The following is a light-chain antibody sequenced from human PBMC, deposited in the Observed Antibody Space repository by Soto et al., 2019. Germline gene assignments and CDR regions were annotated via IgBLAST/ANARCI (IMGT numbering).Light chain of an antibody. Sequence: EIVLTQSPATLSLSPGEIATLSFRASQSVSSYLAWYQQKPGQAPRLLIYDASTRATGIPASFSGSGSGTEFTLTIRSLQSEDSAVYYCQQYNSWPYTFGQGTKVDIK. J-gene: IGKJ2*01. CDR2: DAS. CDR3: QQYNSWPYT. V-gene: IGKV3-15*01. CDR1: QSVSSY.